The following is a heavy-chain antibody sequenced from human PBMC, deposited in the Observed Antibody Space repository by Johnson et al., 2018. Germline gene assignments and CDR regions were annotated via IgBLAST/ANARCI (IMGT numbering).Heavy chain of an antibody. Sequence: QVQLQESGGGVVQPGRSLRLSCTASAFTFSNYGMHWVRQAPGKGLEWVAVVSSDGTNEFYADSVKGRFTISRDNSKNTMYLQMNTLRAEDTAVYYCAKDLGNFFYYYMDGWGKGTTVTVSS. CDR3: AKDLGNFFYYYMDG. CDR1: AFTFSNYG. V-gene: IGHV3-30*18. J-gene: IGHJ6*03. CDR2: VSSDGTNE.